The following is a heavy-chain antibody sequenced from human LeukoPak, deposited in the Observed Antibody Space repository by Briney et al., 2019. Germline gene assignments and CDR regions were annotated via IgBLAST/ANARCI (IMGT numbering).Heavy chain of an antibody. CDR2: INHSGST. Sequence: PSETLSLTCAVYGGSFSGYYWSWIRQPPGKGLEWIGEINHSGSTNYNPSLKSRVTISVDTSKNQFSLKLSSVTAADTAVYYCARPGHYYDFWSGYPLGMDVWGKRTTVTLYS. J-gene: IGHJ6*03. CDR1: GGSFSGYY. CDR3: ARPGHYYDFWSGYPLGMDV. V-gene: IGHV4-34*01. D-gene: IGHD3-3*01.